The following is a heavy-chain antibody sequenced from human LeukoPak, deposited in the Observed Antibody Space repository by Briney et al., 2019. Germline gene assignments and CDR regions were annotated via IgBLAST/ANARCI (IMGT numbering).Heavy chain of an antibody. V-gene: IGHV4-34*01. J-gene: IGHJ5*02. Sequence: SETLSLTCAVYGGSFSGYYWSWIRQPPGKGLEWIGEINHSGSTNYNPSLKSRVTISVDTSKNQFSLKLSSVTAADAAVYYCARNLSGGRFDPWGQGTLVTVSS. CDR1: GGSFSGYY. CDR2: INHSGST. CDR3: ARNLSGGRFDP. D-gene: IGHD3-16*01.